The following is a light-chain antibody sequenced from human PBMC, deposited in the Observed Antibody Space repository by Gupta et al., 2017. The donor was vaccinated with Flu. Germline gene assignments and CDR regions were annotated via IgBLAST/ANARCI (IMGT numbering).Light chain of an antibody. CDR2: NND. Sequence: RVTISCSGVSSNIGGNTVNWYQQLPGTAPKLLIYNNDQRPSGVTDRFSASKSGTSASLAISGLQSEDEADYYCAAWDDSLNGVVFGGGTKLTVL. V-gene: IGLV1-44*01. J-gene: IGLJ3*02. CDR1: SSNIGGNT. CDR3: AAWDDSLNGVV.